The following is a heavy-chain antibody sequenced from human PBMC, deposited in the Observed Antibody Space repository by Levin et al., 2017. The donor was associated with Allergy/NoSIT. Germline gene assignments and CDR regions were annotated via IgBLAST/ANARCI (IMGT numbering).Heavy chain of an antibody. CDR3: ARGHIYYFDNTAYSDY. J-gene: IGHJ4*02. CDR1: GYTFTAHY. Sequence: GESLKISCQASGYTFTAHYIHWVRQAPGQGLEWIGWINPSSGGINYAQNFQDRVTITRDTSINTAYLELSNLRPDDTAVFYCARGHIYYFDNTAYSDYWGQGTLVTVSS. V-gene: IGHV1-2*02. CDR2: INPSSGGI. D-gene: IGHD3-22*01.